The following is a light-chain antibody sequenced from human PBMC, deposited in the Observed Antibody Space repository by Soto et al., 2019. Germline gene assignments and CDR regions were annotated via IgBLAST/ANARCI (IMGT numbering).Light chain of an antibody. CDR3: SSYRTGSTVV. CDR1: SRDVASYNY. V-gene: IGLV2-14*03. J-gene: IGLJ3*02. CDR2: DVN. Sequence: QSALTQPASLSGSPGQSITISCTGTSRDVASYNYVSWHQHHPGKAPKLIIYDVNNRPSGISNRFSGSKSAYTASLTISGLQAEDEADYYCSSYRTGSTVVCGGGTKLTVL.